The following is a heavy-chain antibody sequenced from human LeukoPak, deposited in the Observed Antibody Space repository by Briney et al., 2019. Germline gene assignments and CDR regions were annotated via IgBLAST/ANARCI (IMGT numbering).Heavy chain of an antibody. D-gene: IGHD3-16*01. Sequence: GGSLRLSCVASGFPFSNTWMSWVRQAPGKGLEFVGRIKSKIDGGTTDYGAPVKGRFTISRDDSKNTLYLQMNSLKTEDTALYYCTTDVYTASFDYWGQGTLVTVTS. V-gene: IGHV3-15*01. CDR1: GFPFSNTW. CDR3: TTDVYTASFDY. J-gene: IGHJ4*02. CDR2: IKSKIDGGTT.